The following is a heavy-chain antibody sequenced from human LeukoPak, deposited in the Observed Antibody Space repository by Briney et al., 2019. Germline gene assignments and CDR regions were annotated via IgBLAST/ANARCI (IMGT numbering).Heavy chain of an antibody. CDR1: GGSISSSNW. Sequence: SETLSLTCAVSGGSISSSNWWSWVRQPLGKGLEWIGEIYHSGSTNYNPSLKSRVTISVDKSKNQFSLKLSSVTAADTAVYYCARPGDSGYDFRGAFDYWGQGTLVTVSS. D-gene: IGHD5-12*01. J-gene: IGHJ4*02. V-gene: IGHV4-4*02. CDR3: ARPGDSGYDFRGAFDY. CDR2: IYHSGST.